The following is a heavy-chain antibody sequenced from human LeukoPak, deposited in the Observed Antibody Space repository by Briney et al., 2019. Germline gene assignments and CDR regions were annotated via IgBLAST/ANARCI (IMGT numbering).Heavy chain of an antibody. CDR1: GGSISSYY. V-gene: IGHV4-4*07. J-gene: IGHJ6*03. D-gene: IGHD2/OR15-2a*01. CDR3: ARLTPTTLSLYYYYMDV. Sequence: TSETLSLTCTVPGGSISSYYWSWIRQPAGKGLEWIGRIYTSGSTNYNPSLKSRVTMSVDTSKNQFSLKLTSVTAADTAVYYCARLTPTTLSLYYYYMDVWAKGPRLPSP. CDR2: IYTSGST.